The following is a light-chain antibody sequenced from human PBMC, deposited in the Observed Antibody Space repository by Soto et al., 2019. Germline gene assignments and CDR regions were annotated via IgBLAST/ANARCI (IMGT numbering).Light chain of an antibody. CDR3: QSYDSSLRGSV. V-gene: IGLV1-40*01. CDR2: GNS. Sequence: QSVLTQPPSVSGAPGQRVTISCTRSSSNVGAPYDVHWYQLLPGAAPKLLIYGNSNRPSGVPDRFSGSKSGTSASLAITGLQAEDEADYYCQSYDSSLRGSVFGGGTKLTVL. J-gene: IGLJ2*01. CDR1: SSNVGAPYD.